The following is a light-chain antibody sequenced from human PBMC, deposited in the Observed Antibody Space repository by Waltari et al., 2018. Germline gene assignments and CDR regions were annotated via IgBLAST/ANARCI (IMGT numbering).Light chain of an antibody. CDR1: QSIGSS. V-gene: IGKV3-15*01. CDR2: RAS. J-gene: IGKJ1*01. CDR3: QQYNNWPPGT. Sequence: ETVVTQSPATLSMSPGERATLSYRTSQSIGSSLAWYQQRPGQAPRLLIYRASTRATGIPDRFSGSGSETEFTLTISSLQSEDIAVYYCQQYNNWPPGTFGQGTKVEI.